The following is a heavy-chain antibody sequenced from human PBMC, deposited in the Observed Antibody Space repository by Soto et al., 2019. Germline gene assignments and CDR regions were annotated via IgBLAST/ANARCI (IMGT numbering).Heavy chain of an antibody. CDR1: SGSISSSNW. J-gene: IGHJ5*02. Sequence: QVQLQESGPGLVKPSGTLSLTCAVSSGSISSSNWWSWVRQPPGKGLEWIGEIYHSGSTNYNPSLKSRVTISVDKAKNQFSLKLSSVTAADTAVYYCARGVFGVVTGSWFDPWGQGTLVTVSS. CDR2: IYHSGST. D-gene: IGHD3-3*01. V-gene: IGHV4-4*02. CDR3: ARGVFGVVTGSWFDP.